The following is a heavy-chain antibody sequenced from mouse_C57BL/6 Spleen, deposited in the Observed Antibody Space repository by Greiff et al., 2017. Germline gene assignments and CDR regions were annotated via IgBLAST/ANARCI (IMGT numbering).Heavy chain of an antibody. CDR2: INPNYGTT. CDR3: ACGSSYGGNWYFDV. V-gene: IGHV1-39*01. J-gene: IGHJ1*03. CDR1: GYSFTDYN. Sequence: VQLQQSGPELVKPGASVKISCKASGYSFTDYNMNWVKQSNGKSLEWIGVINPNYGTTSYNQKFKGKATLTVDQSSSTAYMQLNSLTSEDSAVDYCACGSSYGGNWYFDVWGTGTTVTVSS. D-gene: IGHD1-1*01.